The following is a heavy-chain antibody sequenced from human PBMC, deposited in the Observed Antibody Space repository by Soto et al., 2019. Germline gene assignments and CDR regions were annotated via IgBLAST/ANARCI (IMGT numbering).Heavy chain of an antibody. CDR2: IYHSGST. CDR3: ASFSSGWYAFDY. D-gene: IGHD6-19*01. V-gene: IGHV4-30-2*03. CDR1: GGSISSGGYS. J-gene: IGHJ4*02. Sequence: SETLSLTCAVSGGSISSGGYSWSWIRQPPGKGLEWIGYIYHSGSTYYNPSLKSRVTISVDTSKNQFSLKLSSVTAADTAVYYCASFSSGWYAFDYWGQGTLVTVSS.